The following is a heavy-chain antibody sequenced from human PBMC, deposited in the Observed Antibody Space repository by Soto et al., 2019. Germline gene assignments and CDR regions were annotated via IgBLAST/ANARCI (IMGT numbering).Heavy chain of an antibody. D-gene: IGHD6-19*01. CDR2: IYWDGSE. CDR3: AHGSGWVFDY. Sequence: QITLKDTGPTLVNPTQPLTLTCTFTGFSRSSSHVAVCWIRQPPGKAPEWLALIYWDGSEPYSPSLQSRLTLTNGASEDQLFLTMADMDAEDTARYFCAHGSGWVFDYWGQGTLVTVSS. J-gene: IGHJ4*02. CDR1: GFSRSSSHVA. V-gene: IGHV2-5*02.